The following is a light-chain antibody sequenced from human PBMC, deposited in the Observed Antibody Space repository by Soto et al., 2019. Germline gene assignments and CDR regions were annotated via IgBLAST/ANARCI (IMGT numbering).Light chain of an antibody. Sequence: DIQMTQSPSTLSASVGDRVTITCRASQSISNWLAWYQQKPGKAPNLLIYKASSLESGVPSRFSGSGSGTEFTLTNSSLQPDDFATYYCQQYNSYSRPLYTFGQGTKLEIK. V-gene: IGKV1-5*03. CDR2: KAS. CDR3: QQYNSYSRPLYT. J-gene: IGKJ2*01. CDR1: QSISNW.